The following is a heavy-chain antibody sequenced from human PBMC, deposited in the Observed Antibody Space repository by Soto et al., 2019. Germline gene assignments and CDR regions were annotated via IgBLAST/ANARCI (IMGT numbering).Heavy chain of an antibody. D-gene: IGHD2-2*01. CDR2: ISDDGSNK. J-gene: IGHJ6*02. Sequence: PGGSLRLSCAASGFTFSSYAMHWVRQAPGKGLEWVAVISDDGSNKYYADSVKGRFTISRDNSKNTLYLQMNSLRAEDTAVYYCARYCSSTSCYLGYYYYGMDVWGQGTTVTVSS. V-gene: IGHV3-30-3*01. CDR3: ARYCSSTSCYLGYYYYGMDV. CDR1: GFTFSSYA.